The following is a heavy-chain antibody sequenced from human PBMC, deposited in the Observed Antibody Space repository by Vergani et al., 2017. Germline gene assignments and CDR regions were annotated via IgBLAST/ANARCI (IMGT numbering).Heavy chain of an antibody. CDR3: ARVGCIGGSCYSGWFDP. CDR2: ISYDGRNK. D-gene: IGHD2-15*01. CDR1: GFTFSSYA. J-gene: IGHJ5*02. Sequence: QVQLVESGGGVVQPGRSLRLSCAASGFTFSSYAMHWVRQAPGKGLEWVAVISYDGRNKYYADSVKGRFTISRDNSKNTLYLQMNSLRAEDTAVYYCARVGCIGGSCYSGWFDPWGQGTLVTVSS. V-gene: IGHV3-30-3*01.